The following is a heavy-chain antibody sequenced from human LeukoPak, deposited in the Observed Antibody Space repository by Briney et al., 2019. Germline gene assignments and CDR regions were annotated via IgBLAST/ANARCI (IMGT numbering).Heavy chain of an antibody. D-gene: IGHD1/OR15-1a*01. CDR3: ARGPVRREFWSNHYYGDV. V-gene: IGHV4-59*01. Sequence: KPSETLSLTCTVSGGSISCYYWSWIRQPPGKGLEWIGYIYYSGSTNYNPSLKSRVTISVDTSKNQFSLKLSSVTAADTAVYYCARGPVRREFWSNHYYGDVWGKGTTVTVSS. CDR2: IYYSGST. J-gene: IGHJ6*03. CDR1: GGSISCYY.